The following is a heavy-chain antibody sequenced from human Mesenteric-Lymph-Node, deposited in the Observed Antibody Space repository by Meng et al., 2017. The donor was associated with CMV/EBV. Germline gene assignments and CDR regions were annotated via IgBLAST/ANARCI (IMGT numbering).Heavy chain of an antibody. CDR3: ASSAYYYRLDS. CDR2: ICYSGAT. D-gene: IGHD3-22*01. CDR1: AGSINSGGYY. Sequence: CTVSAGSINSGGYYWTWVRQHPEKGLEWLGYICYSGATYYNPSLKGRLTISRDTSKNQFSLRLDSVTAADTAIYYCASSAYYYRLDSWGQGTLVTVSS. V-gene: IGHV4-31*03. J-gene: IGHJ4*02.